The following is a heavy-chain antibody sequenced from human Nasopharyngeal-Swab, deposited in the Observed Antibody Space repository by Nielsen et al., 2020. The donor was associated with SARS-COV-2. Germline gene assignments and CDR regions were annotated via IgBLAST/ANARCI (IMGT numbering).Heavy chain of an antibody. CDR1: GFTFSYYW. V-gene: IGHV3-7*01. CDR2: IKQDGSEK. J-gene: IGHJ4*02. Sequence: GGSLRLSCAAFGFTFSYYWMSWVRQAPGKGLEWVANIKQDGSEKYYVDSVKGRFTISRDNAKNSVYLQMNSLRAEDTAVYYCARSRIDYWGQGTLVTVSS. CDR3: ARSRIDY.